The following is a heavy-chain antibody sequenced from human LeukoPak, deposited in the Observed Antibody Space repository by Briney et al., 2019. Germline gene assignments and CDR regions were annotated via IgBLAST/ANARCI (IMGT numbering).Heavy chain of an antibody. J-gene: IGHJ4*02. D-gene: IGHD3-10*01. CDR1: GYTFTGYY. Sequence: ASVKVSCKASGYTFTGYYMHWVRQAPGQGLEWMGWINPNSGGTNYAQKFQGRVTMTRDPSISTAYMELSRLRSDDTAVYYCATRTLLWFGELLSDWGQGTLVTVSS. CDR2: INPNSGGT. CDR3: ATRTLLWFGELLSD. V-gene: IGHV1-2*02.